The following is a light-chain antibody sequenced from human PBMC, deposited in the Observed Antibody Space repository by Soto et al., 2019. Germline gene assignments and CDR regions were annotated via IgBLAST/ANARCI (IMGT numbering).Light chain of an antibody. V-gene: IGLV2-23*01. Sequence: QSALTQPASVSGSPGQSITISCTGTSSDVGSYNLVSWYQQHPGKAPKLMIYEGSKRPSGVSNRFSGSKSGNTASLTISGLQAEDEADYYCCSYAGSCYVFGTGTKVNVL. CDR2: EGS. CDR3: CSYAGSCYV. CDR1: SSDVGSYNL. J-gene: IGLJ1*01.